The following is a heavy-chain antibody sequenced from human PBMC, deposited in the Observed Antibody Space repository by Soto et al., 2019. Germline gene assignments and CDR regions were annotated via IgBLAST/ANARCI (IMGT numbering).Heavy chain of an antibody. CDR3: ARGPRGWYGFDY. J-gene: IGHJ4*02. CDR1: GFAFSSSW. CDR2: INFDGSST. V-gene: IGHV3-74*01. Sequence: EVQLVESGGGLVQPGGSLRLSCAGSGFAFSSSWMHWVRQDPGKGLVWVSRINFDGSSTDYADSVRGRFTISRANAKNTLYLEMNSLRADDTAVYHCARGPRGWYGFDYWGQGTLVTVSS. D-gene: IGHD6-19*01.